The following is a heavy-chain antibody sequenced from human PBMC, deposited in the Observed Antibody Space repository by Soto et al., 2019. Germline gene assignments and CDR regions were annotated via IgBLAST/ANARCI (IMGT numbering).Heavy chain of an antibody. J-gene: IGHJ4*02. CDR1: GFTFINTG. CDR3: AKIDGYFDY. D-gene: IGHD3-22*01. V-gene: IGHV3-23*01. CDR2: ITGNGDTT. Sequence: EVQVLQSGGGLVPPGGSLRLSCAGSGFTFINTGMSWVGQAPGQGLEWVSAITGNGDTTYYAXSVKXRFTISRDNSKSTLYLRMXSLRAEDTAVYYCAKIDGYFDYWGQGTLVTVSS.